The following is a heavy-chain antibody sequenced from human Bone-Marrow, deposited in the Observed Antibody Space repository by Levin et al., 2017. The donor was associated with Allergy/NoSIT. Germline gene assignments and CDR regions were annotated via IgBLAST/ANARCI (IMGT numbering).Heavy chain of an antibody. Sequence: QAGGSLRLSCAASGFTFSSSWMHWVRQAPGEGLVLVSRINGDGSSTSYADSVKGRFTISRDNAKNTLYLQMNSLRAEDTAVYFCATLSSGWYSPYDYWGQGALVTVSS. J-gene: IGHJ4*02. D-gene: IGHD6-19*01. CDR1: GFTFSSSW. CDR2: INGDGSST. V-gene: IGHV3-74*01. CDR3: ATLSSGWYSPYDY.